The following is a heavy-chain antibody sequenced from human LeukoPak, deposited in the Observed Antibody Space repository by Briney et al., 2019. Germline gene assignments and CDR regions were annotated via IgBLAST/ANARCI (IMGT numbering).Heavy chain of an antibody. J-gene: IGHJ5*02. CDR2: IYYSGST. V-gene: IGHV4-59*01. CDR3: ARVTGGYSYGPNWFDP. CDR1: GGSISSYY. Sequence: PSETLSLTCTVSGGSISSYYWSWIRQPPGKGLEWIGHIYYSGSTNYNPSLKSRVTISVDTSKNQFSLKLSSVTAADTAVYYCARVTGGYSYGPNWFDPWGQGTLVTVSS. D-gene: IGHD5-18*01.